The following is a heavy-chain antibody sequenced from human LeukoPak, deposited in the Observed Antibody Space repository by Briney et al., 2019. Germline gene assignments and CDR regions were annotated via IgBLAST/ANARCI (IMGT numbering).Heavy chain of an antibody. CDR1: GYSFTNYW. Sequence: GESLKISCKGSGYSFTNYWIGWVRQMPGKGLEWMGIIYPGDSDTTYSPSFQGQVTISADKSISTAYLQWSSLKASDTAIYYCAGGGRHCSGGSCYFDYWGQGTLVTVSS. D-gene: IGHD2-15*01. V-gene: IGHV5-51*01. J-gene: IGHJ4*02. CDR2: IYPGDSDT. CDR3: AGGGRHCSGGSCYFDY.